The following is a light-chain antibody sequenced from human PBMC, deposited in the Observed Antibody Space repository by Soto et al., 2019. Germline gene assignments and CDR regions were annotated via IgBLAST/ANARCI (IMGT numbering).Light chain of an antibody. J-gene: IGKJ1*01. CDR2: AAS. V-gene: IGKV1D-12*01. CDR3: QQANSFPRT. Sequence: DIPMTQSPSSVSASVGDRVTITCRASQAISTWLAWYQQKPGKAPKLLIYAASNLQTGVPSRFSGSGSGTDVTLTISSLQPEDFATYNCQQANSFPRTFGPGTKVDIK. CDR1: QAISTW.